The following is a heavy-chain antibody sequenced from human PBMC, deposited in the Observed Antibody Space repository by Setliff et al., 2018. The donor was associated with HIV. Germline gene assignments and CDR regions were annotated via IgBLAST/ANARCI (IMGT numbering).Heavy chain of an antibody. J-gene: IGHJ3*02. CDR1: GYNFNSFG. CDR2: ISTYNGRT. Sequence: ASVKVSCKASGYNFNSFGINWVRQAPGQGLEWMGWISTYNGRTDYVQKLQDRVTMTTDTYTSTAYMDLRSLISDDTAVYYCARGFGRWYGAFDMWGQGTVVTVSS. CDR3: ARGFGRWYGAFDM. D-gene: IGHD6-13*01. V-gene: IGHV1-18*01.